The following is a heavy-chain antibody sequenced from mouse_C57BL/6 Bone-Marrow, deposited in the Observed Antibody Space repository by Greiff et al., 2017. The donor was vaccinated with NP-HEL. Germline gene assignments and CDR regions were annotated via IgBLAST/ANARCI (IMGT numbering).Heavy chain of an antibody. Sequence: QVQLQQSGAELARPGASVKLSCKASGYTFTSYGISWVKQRTGKGLEWIGEIYTRSGNTYYNEKFKGKATLTAAKSSSTAYMELRSLTSEDSAIYFCARSGYGAWFASWGQGALVTVSA. J-gene: IGHJ3*01. V-gene: IGHV1-81*01. D-gene: IGHD2-2*01. CDR2: IYTRSGNT. CDR1: GYTFTSYG. CDR3: ARSGYGAWFAS.